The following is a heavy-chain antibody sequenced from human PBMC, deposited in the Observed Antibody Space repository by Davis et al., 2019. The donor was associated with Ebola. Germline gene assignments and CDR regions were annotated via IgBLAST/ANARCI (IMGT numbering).Heavy chain of an antibody. CDR1: GGTFSSYA. D-gene: IGHD5-24*01. J-gene: IGHJ5*02. CDR2: IIPILGIA. V-gene: IGHV1-69*04. Sequence: SVRVSCKASGGTFSSYAISWVRQAPGQGLEWMGRIIPILGIANYAQKFQGRVTITADKSTSTAYMELSSLRSEDMAVYYCARVRLDGRWFDPWGQGTLVTVSS. CDR3: ARVRLDGRWFDP.